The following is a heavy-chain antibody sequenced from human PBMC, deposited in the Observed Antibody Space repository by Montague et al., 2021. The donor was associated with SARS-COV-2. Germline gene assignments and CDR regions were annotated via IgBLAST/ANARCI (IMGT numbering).Heavy chain of an antibody. D-gene: IGHD3-10*01. CDR1: GGSFRGYY. CDR2: INHSGST. V-gene: IGHV4-34*01. Sequence: SETLSLTCAVYGGSFRGYYWTWIRQSPRKGLEWIGEINHSGSTNYNPSLKSRVTMSVDTSKNQFSLKLSSVTAADTAVYYCARGARQGYGFRLGSFDSWGQGTLVTVSS. J-gene: IGHJ4*02. CDR3: ARGARQGYGFRLGSFDS.